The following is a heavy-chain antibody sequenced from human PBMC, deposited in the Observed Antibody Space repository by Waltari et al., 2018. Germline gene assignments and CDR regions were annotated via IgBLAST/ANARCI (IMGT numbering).Heavy chain of an antibody. V-gene: IGHV4-34*04. CDR3: ASNPISTYGSSWYGNRHY. J-gene: IGHJ4*02. CDR2: INNSGNT. D-gene: IGHD6-13*01. CDR1: GASFSAYY. Sequence: QVLLQQWGAGLLKPSETLSLTCAVSGASFSAYYWSWIRPTPGKGLEWIGEINNSGNTYHNPSLMSRARMSVTRSKNQFSRNLTSVTAADTAVYYCASNPISTYGSSWYGNRHYWGQGTLVTVSS.